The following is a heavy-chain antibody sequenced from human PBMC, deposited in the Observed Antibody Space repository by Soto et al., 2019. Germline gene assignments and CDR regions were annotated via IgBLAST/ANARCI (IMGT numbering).Heavy chain of an antibody. Sequence: QVQLVQSGAEVKKPGSSVKVSCKASGGTFSSYAISWVRQAPGQGLEWMGGIIPIFGTANYAQKFQGRVTITADKSTRTAYMELRRLRSEETAVYYCASPTREWLPPARDYYYGMDVWGQGTTVTVSS. J-gene: IGHJ6*02. CDR1: GGTFSSYA. V-gene: IGHV1-69*06. D-gene: IGHD3-3*01. CDR2: IIPIFGTA. CDR3: ASPTREWLPPARDYYYGMDV.